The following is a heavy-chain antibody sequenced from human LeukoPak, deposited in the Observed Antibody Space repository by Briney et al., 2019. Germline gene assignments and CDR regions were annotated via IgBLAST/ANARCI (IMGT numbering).Heavy chain of an antibody. CDR1: GFTFSSYW. Sequence: GGSLRPSCAASGFTFSSYWMSWVRQAPGKGLEWVANIKQDGSEKYYVDSVKGRFTISRDNAKNSLYLQMNSLRAEDTAVYYCAKQPDKGYSYGYWGYFDYWGQGTLVTVSS. V-gene: IGHV3-7*01. J-gene: IGHJ4*02. CDR3: AKQPDKGYSYGYWGYFDY. D-gene: IGHD5-18*01. CDR2: IKQDGSEK.